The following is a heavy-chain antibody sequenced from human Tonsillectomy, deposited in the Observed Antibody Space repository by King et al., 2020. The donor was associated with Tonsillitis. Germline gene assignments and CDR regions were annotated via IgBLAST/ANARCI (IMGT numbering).Heavy chain of an antibody. CDR1: GGSISSYY. D-gene: IGHD1-14*01. CDR2: IYYMGSS. V-gene: IGHV4-59*01. Sequence: QLQESGPGLVKPSETLSLTCTVSGGSISSYYWSWIRQPPGKGLEWIGVIYYMGSSNYNPSLKSRVTISVDTSKNQFSLKLSSVTAADTAVYYCAKITAPYWYFDLWGRGTLVTVSS. CDR3: AKITAPYWYFDL. J-gene: IGHJ2*01.